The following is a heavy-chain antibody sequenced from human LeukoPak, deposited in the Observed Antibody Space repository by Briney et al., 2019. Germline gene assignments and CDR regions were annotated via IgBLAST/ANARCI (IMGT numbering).Heavy chain of an antibody. Sequence: SETLTLTCTVSGGSVSTSDYYWGWIRQSPVKGLEWIGDVFYTGKTNYNPSLRGRATISIDTSKNQFSLKLTYVTAADTAVYYCARVFDSWGQGTLVTVSS. CDR2: VFYTGKT. V-gene: IGHV4-39*07. CDR3: ARVFDS. CDR1: GGSVSTSDYY. J-gene: IGHJ4*02.